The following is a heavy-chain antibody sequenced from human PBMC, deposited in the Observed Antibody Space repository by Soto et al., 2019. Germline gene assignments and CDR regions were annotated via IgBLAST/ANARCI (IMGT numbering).Heavy chain of an antibody. V-gene: IGHV3-73*01. CDR3: TITTANSYGYDFGY. J-gene: IGHJ4*02. Sequence: PEGSLRLSCAASGFTFSGSAMHWVRQASGKGLEWVGRIRSKANSYATAYAASVKGRFTISRDDSKNTAYLQMNSLKTEDTVVFYCTITTANSYGYDFGYWGQGTLVTVSS. D-gene: IGHD5-18*01. CDR2: IRSKANSYAT. CDR1: GFTFSGSA.